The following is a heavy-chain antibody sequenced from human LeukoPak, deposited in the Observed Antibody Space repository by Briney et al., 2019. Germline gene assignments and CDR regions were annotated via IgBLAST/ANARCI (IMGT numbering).Heavy chain of an antibody. Sequence: PSETLSLTCTVSGGSIDDYWSWIRQSAGKGLEWIGRIYSSGSTKYNPSLQSRVTMSVDTSKNQVSLKLSSVTAADTAVYYCASLWGSRHEYWGRGTLVTVSS. D-gene: IGHD3-16*01. CDR1: GGSIDDY. CDR3: ASLWGSRHEY. V-gene: IGHV4-4*07. CDR2: IYSSGST. J-gene: IGHJ4*02.